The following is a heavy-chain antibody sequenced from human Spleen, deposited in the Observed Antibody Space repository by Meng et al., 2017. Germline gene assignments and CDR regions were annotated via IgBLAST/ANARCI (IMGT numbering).Heavy chain of an antibody. CDR1: GFTVTSNE. D-gene: IGHD4-23*01. J-gene: IGHJ3*02. CDR3: ARDRPPYGGHHDVFDI. V-gene: IGHV3-38-3*01. CDR2: ICGDST. Sequence: ESLKISCAASGFTVTSNEMSWVRQAPGKGLEWVSSICGDSTYYADSGKGRVTVSRDNAKNSLYLQMNSLRAEDTAVYYCARDRPPYGGHHDVFDIWGQGTMVTVSS.